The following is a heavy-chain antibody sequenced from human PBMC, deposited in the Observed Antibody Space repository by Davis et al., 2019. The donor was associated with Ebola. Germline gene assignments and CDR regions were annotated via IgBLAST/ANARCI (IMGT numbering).Heavy chain of an antibody. CDR3: ARRVYSGSYPGWFDP. D-gene: IGHD1-26*01. Sequence: AASVKVSCKASGYTFTGYYMHWVRQAPGQGLEWMGRINPNSGGTNYAQKFQGRVTMTRDTSISTAYMELSRLRSDDTAVYYWARRVYSGSYPGWFDPWGQGTLVTVSS. CDR1: GYTFTGYY. J-gene: IGHJ5*02. CDR2: INPNSGGT. V-gene: IGHV1-2*06.